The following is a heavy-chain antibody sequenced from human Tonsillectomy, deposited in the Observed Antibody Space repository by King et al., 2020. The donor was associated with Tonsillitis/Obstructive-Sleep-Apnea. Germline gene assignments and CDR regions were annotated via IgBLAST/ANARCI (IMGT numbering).Heavy chain of an antibody. CDR3: ARSAYSSGWPYWYFDL. V-gene: IGHV5-10-1*03. J-gene: IGHJ2*01. CDR2: INPSDSYS. D-gene: IGHD6-19*01. Sequence: VQLVESGAEVKKPGESLRISCKGSGYSFTSKWISWVRQMPGKGLEWMGRINPSDSYSNDSPSFQGHVTISVDKSISTAYLQWSSLKASDTAMYYCARSAYSSGWPYWYFDLWGRDTLVTVSS. CDR1: GYSFTSKW.